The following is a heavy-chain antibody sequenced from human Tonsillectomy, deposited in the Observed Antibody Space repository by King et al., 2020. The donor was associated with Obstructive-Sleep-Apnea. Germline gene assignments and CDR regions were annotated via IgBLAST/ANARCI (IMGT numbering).Heavy chain of an antibody. V-gene: IGHV3-7*01. Sequence: VQSGGSLRLSCAASGFTFSNYWMNCGRQAPGKGLVWVANINQDGSEKNYVDSVKGRFTISRDNAKNSLYLQMSSLRPEDTAVYYCGRGKYSSGFGGQGTLVTVSP. CDR2: INQDGSEK. CDR3: GRGKYSSGF. J-gene: IGHJ4*02. CDR1: GFTFSNYW. D-gene: IGHD6-25*01.